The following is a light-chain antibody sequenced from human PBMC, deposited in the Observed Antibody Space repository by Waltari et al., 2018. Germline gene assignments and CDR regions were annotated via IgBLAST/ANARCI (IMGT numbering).Light chain of an antibody. CDR1: QSVSNK. CDR3: QHYHNWPIT. Sequence: EIVMTQSPATLSVSPGERVTLSCRPSQSVSNKLAWYQQKPGQAPRLLIYAESTRATGVPARFRGGGSGTEFTLTISSLRSEDFAIYYCQHYHNWPITFGQGTRLEIK. CDR2: AES. V-gene: IGKV3-15*01. J-gene: IGKJ5*01.